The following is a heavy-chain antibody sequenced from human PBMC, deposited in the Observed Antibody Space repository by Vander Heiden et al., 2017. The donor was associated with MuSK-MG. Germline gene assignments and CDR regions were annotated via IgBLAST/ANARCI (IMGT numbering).Heavy chain of an antibody. CDR1: GFTFSSYA. D-gene: IGHD2-15*01. Sequence: EVQLVESGGGLVQPGGSLRLSCAASGFTFSSYAMSWVRQAPGKGLEWVSAISGSGGSTYYADSVKGRFTISRDNSKNTLYMQMNRLRAEETAVYYCAHYQRPDGSGGSCRSWGQGTLVTVSS. CDR3: AHYQRPDGSGGSCRS. J-gene: IGHJ5*02. V-gene: IGHV3-23*04. CDR2: ISGSGGST.